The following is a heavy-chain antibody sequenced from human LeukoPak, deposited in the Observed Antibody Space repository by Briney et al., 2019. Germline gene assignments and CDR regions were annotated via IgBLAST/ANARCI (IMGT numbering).Heavy chain of an antibody. CDR1: GGSFSGYY. Sequence: PSETLSLTCAVYGGSFSGYYWSWIRQPPGKGLEWIGEINHSGSTNYNPSLKSRVTISVDTSKNQFSLKLSSVTAADTAVYYCARRDCSGGSCYPALPDAFDIWGQGTMATVSS. J-gene: IGHJ3*02. CDR3: ARRDCSGGSCYPALPDAFDI. D-gene: IGHD2-15*01. V-gene: IGHV4-34*01. CDR2: INHSGST.